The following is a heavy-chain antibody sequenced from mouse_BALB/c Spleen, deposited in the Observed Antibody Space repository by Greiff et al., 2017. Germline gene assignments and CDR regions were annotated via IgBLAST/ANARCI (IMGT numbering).Heavy chain of an antibody. J-gene: IGHJ2*01. CDR3: TGYGNYFDY. D-gene: IGHD2-1*01. V-gene: IGHV5-6-4*01. CDR2: ISSGGSYT. CDR1: GFTFSSYT. Sequence: DVMLVESGGGLVKPGGSLKLSCAASGFTFSSYTMSWVRQTPEKRLEWVATISSGGSYTYYPDSVKGRFTISRDNAKNTLYLQMSSLKSEDTAMYYCTGYGNYFDYWGQGTTLTVSS.